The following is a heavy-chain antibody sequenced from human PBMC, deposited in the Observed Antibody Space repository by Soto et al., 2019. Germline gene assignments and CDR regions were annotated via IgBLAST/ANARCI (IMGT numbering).Heavy chain of an antibody. J-gene: IGHJ4*02. D-gene: IGHD2-21*02. CDR2: INYSGST. CDR1: NASISSRSYY. Sequence: PETLSLAXTVTNASISSRSYYWGWIRQPPGKGREWIRSINYSGSTYNNPSLRRRISMSIDTSEDQFSLKLKSETAADTALYLSARRRTSVVTQAYFDVWGPGSQVTVSS. CDR3: ARRRTSVVTQAYFDV. V-gene: IGHV4-39*01.